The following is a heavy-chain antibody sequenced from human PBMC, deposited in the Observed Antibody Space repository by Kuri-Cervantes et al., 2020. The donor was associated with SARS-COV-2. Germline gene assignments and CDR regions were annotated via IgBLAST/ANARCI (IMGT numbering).Heavy chain of an antibody. CDR3: ARGGAEMATILRGWYFQH. CDR2: ISYDGSNK. CDR1: GFTFSSYG. V-gene: IGHV3-30*03. D-gene: IGHD5-24*01. Sequence: SLKISCAASGFTFSSYGMHWVRQAPGKGLEWVAVISYDGSNKYYADSVKGRFTISRDNSKNTLYLQMNSLRAEDTAVYYCARGGAEMATILRGWYFQHWGQGTLVTVSS. J-gene: IGHJ1*01.